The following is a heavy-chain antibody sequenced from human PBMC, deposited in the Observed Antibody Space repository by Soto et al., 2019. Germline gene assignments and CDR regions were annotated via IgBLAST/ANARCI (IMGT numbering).Heavy chain of an antibody. V-gene: IGHV4-30-2*01. Sequence: QLQLQESGSGLVKPSQTLSLTCAVSGGSISSGGYSWSWIRQPPGKGLEGIGYIYHSGSTYYSPSLKSRVTISEDRSKNQFSLKLSSVTAADTVVYYCARSMTTVTTLDYWGQGTLVTVSS. J-gene: IGHJ4*02. CDR2: IYHSGST. CDR3: ARSMTTVTTLDY. D-gene: IGHD4-17*01. CDR1: GGSISSGGYS.